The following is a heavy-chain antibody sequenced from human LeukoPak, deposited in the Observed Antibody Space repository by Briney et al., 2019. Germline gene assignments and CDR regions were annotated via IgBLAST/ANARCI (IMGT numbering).Heavy chain of an antibody. CDR3: ARDVASSSWYSD. CDR1: GFTFSSYS. V-gene: IGHV3-21*01. CDR2: ISSSSSYI. Sequence: PGGSLRLSCAASGFTFSSYSMNWVHQAPGKGLEWVSSISSSSSYIYYADSVKGRFTISRDNAKNSLYLQMNSLRAEDTAVYYCARDVASSSWYSDWGQGTLVTVSS. D-gene: IGHD6-13*01. J-gene: IGHJ4*02.